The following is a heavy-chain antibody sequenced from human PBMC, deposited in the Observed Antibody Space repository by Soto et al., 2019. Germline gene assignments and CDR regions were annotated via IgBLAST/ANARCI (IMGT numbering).Heavy chain of an antibody. J-gene: IGHJ6*02. CDR2: TYYRSKWYN. D-gene: IGHD6-19*01. CDR1: GESVSSNSAA. Sequence: PSQTLSLTCAISGESVSSNSAAWNWIRQSPSRGLEWLGRTYYRSKWYNDYAVSVKSRITINPDTSKNQFSLQLNSVTPEDTAVYYCARGALIAVAGTRYYYYYGMDVWGQGTTVTVSS. CDR3: ARGALIAVAGTRYYYYYGMDV. V-gene: IGHV6-1*01.